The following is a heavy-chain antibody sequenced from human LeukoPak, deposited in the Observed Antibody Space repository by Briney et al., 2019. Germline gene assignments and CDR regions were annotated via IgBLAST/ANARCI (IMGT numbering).Heavy chain of an antibody. V-gene: IGHV4-59*01. CDR3: ARGKYYFDY. CDR1: VDSISGYY. J-gene: IGHJ4*02. CDR2: MYYSGNT. Sequence: SETLSLTCTVSVDSISGYYWSWIRQPPGKGLEWIGYMYYSGNTDYNPSLKSRLTTSLDTSKNQFSLKLSSVTAADTAVYYCARGKYYFDYWGQGTLVTVSS.